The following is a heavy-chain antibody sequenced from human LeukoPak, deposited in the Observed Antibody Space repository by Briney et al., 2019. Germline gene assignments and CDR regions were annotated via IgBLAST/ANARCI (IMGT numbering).Heavy chain of an antibody. J-gene: IGHJ4*02. CDR3: AKDRNLGGWYYFDY. CDR1: GFTFSSYW. CDR2: INSDGSST. Sequence: PGGSLRLSCAASGFTFSSYWMHWVRQAPGKGLVWVSRINSDGSSTSYADSVKGRFTISRDNAKNTLYLQMKSLRAEDTAVYYCAKDRNLGGWYYFDYWGQGTLVTVSS. V-gene: IGHV3-74*01. D-gene: IGHD6-19*01.